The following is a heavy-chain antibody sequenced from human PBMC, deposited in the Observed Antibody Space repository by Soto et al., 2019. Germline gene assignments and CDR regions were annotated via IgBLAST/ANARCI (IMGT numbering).Heavy chain of an antibody. J-gene: IGHJ5*02. Sequence: QITLKESGPTLVKPTQTLTLTCTFSGFSLSTSGVGVGWIRQPPGKALELLALIYWDDDKRYSPSLKSRLTITQDTPKNQVVLTMTNMDPVDTATYYCAHRRPIAAAGRNWFDPWVQGTLVTVSS. CDR1: GFSLSTSGVG. V-gene: IGHV2-5*02. CDR3: AHRRPIAAAGRNWFDP. CDR2: IYWDDDK. D-gene: IGHD6-13*01.